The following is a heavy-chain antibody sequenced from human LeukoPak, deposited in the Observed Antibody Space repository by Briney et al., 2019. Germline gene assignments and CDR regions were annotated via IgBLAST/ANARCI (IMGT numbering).Heavy chain of an antibody. CDR2: INPSGGST. CDR3: ARDMPPKVGPTTCKSPGYFDY. CDR1: GYTFTSYY. D-gene: IGHD1-26*01. J-gene: IGHJ4*02. Sequence: GASVKVSCKASGYTFTSYYMHWVRQAPGQGLEWMGIINPSGGSTSYAQKFQGRVTMTRDMSTSTVYMELSSLRSEDTAVYYCARDMPPKVGPTTCKSPGYFDYWGQGTLVTVSS. V-gene: IGHV1-46*01.